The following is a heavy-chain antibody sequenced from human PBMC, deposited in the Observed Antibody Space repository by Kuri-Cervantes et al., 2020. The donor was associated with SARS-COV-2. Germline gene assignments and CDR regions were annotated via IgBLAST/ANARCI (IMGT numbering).Heavy chain of an antibody. V-gene: IGHV1-2*02. CDR1: GYTFTGYY. CDR2: INPNSGGT. CDR3: ARGWSGYSLDPPHFDY. J-gene: IGHJ4*02. Sequence: ASVKVSCKASGYTFTGYYMHWVRQAPGQGLEWMGWINPNSGGTNYAQKFQGRVTMTRDTSIGTAYMELSRLRSDDTAVYYCARGWSGYSLDPPHFDYWGQGTLVTDSS. D-gene: IGHD3-3*01.